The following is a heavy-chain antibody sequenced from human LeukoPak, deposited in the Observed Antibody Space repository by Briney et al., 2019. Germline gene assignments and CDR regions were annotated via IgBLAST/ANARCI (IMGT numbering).Heavy chain of an antibody. CDR2: TRSDGSDK. CDR1: GFIFSNYG. J-gene: IGHJ4*02. V-gene: IGHV3-30*02. D-gene: IGHD1-26*01. Sequence: GGSLRLSCVASGFIFSNYGMHWVRQAPGKGLEWVAFTRSDGSDKYYTDSVKGRFTISRDNSKNTVYVQMNSLRVEDTAVYYCGKHDSASDYWGQGTLVSVSS. CDR3: GKHDSASDY.